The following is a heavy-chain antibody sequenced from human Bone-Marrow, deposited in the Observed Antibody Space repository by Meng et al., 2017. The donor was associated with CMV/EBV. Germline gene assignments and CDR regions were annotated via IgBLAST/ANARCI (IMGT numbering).Heavy chain of an antibody. CDR1: GFTFSSYS. CDR2: ISSTSSFI. CDR3: ASLSDDYFTPIDY. Sequence: GGSLRLSCAASGFTFSSYSMNWVRQAPGKGLEWVSSISSTSSFIYYAHSMKGRFTISRDNAKSSLYLQMNSLRAEDTAVYYCASLSDDYFTPIDYWGQGTLVTVSS. D-gene: IGHD2/OR15-2a*01. J-gene: IGHJ4*02. V-gene: IGHV3-21*01.